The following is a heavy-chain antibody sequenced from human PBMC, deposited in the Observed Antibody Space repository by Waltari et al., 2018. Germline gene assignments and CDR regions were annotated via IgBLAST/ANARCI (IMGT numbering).Heavy chain of an antibody. CDR3: ARALLLHAFDI. Sequence: QLQLQESGPGLVKPSETLSLTCTVSGGSISSSSYSWGWIRQPPGKGLEWIGSIYYSGSTYYNPSLKSRVTISVDTSKNQFSLKLSSVTAADTAVYYCARALLLHAFDIWGQGTMVTVSS. CDR2: IYYSGST. V-gene: IGHV4-39*07. CDR1: GGSISSSSYS. D-gene: IGHD3-10*01. J-gene: IGHJ3*02.